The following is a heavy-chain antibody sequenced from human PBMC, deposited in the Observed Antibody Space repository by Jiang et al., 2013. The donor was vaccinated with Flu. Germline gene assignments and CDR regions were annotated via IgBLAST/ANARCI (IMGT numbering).Heavy chain of an antibody. Sequence: GAEVKKPGASVKVSCKASGYSFPDYYIHWIRQAPGQGLEWMGVINPIGGDTDYAQKFEGRVTMTRDTSTSTLYMEVSSLTSEDTALYYCARGDSTSVYWGGYYYYAM. CDR2: INPIGGDT. CDR1: GYSFPDYY. CDR3: ARGDSTSVYWGGYYYYAM. J-gene: IGHJ6*01. V-gene: IGHV1-46*01. D-gene: IGHD3-16*01.